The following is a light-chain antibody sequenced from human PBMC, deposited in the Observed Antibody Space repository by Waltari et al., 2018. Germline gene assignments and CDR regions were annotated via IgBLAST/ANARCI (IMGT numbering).Light chain of an antibody. CDR1: ALPKKY. CDR3: YSTDSSGYERV. Sequence: SYELTQPPSVSVSPGQTARIPCSGDALPKKYAFCYQQKSAQAPVLVTYDDNKRPSGIPERCSASSSGTMATLTITGAQEEDEGDYYCYSTDSSGYERVFGGGTKLTV. CDR2: DDN. V-gene: IGLV3-10*01. J-gene: IGLJ3*02.